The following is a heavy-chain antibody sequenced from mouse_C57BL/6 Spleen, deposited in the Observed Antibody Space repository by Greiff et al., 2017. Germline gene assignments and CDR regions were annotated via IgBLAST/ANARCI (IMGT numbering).Heavy chain of an antibody. CDR2: IDPSDSYT. Sequence: QVQLQQSGAELVRPGTSVKLSCKASGYTFTSYWMHWVNQRPGQGLEWIGVIDPSDSYTNYNQKFKGKATLTVDTSSSTAYMQLSSLTSEDSAVYYCARGGAYYYGSSYLYYFDYWGQGTTLTVSA. CDR3: ARGGAYYYGSSYLYYFDY. V-gene: IGHV1-59*01. J-gene: IGHJ2*01. CDR1: GYTFTSYW. D-gene: IGHD1-1*01.